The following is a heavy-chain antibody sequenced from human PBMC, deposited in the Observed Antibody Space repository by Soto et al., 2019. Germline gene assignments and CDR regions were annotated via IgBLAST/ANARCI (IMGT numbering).Heavy chain of an antibody. CDR2: IYYSGST. CDR1: GGSFSGYY. D-gene: IGHD1-7*01. J-gene: IGHJ6*02. Sequence: SETLSLTCAVYGGSFSGYYWSWIRQPPGKGLEWIGYIYYSGSTNYNPSLKSRVTISVDTSKNQFSLKLSSVTAADTAVYYCARDHNWNFNTGYYYGMDVWGQGTTVTVSS. V-gene: IGHV4-59*01. CDR3: ARDHNWNFNTGYYYGMDV.